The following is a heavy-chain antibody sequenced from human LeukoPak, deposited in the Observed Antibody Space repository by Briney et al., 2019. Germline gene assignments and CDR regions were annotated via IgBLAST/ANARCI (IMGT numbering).Heavy chain of an antibody. D-gene: IGHD3-16*01. CDR3: AKAPRFGARATEYYYYYMDV. CDR1: GFSFSTYW. Sequence: GGSLRLSCTASGFSFSTYWMAWVRQAPGKGLEWVANIKQDGGEKYYVDSVKGRFTISRDNSKNTLYLQMNSLRAEDTAVYYCAKAPRFGARATEYYYYYMDVWGKGTTVTVSS. J-gene: IGHJ6*03. V-gene: IGHV3-7*03. CDR2: IKQDGGEK.